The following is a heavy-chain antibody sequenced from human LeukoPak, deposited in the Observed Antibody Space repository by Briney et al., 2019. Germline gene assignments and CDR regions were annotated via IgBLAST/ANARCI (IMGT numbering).Heavy chain of an antibody. V-gene: IGHV1-58*01. J-gene: IGHJ5*02. CDR1: GFTFTSSA. D-gene: IGHD3-3*01. Sequence: ASVKVSCKASGFTFTSSAVQWVRQARGQRLEWIGWIVVGSGNTNYAQKSQERVTITRDMSTSTAYMELSSLRSEDTAVYYCAASLTIFGVVNESWGQGTLVTVSS. CDR3: AASLTIFGVVNES. CDR2: IVVGSGNT.